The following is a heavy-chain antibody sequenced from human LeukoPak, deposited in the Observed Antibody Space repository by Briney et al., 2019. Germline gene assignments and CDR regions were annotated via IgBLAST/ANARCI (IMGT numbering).Heavy chain of an antibody. CDR2: IYYSGST. CDR1: GGSISSSSYY. D-gene: IGHD6-13*01. V-gene: IGHV4-39*07. J-gene: IGHJ4*02. CDR3: ARGLAAAGTDY. Sequence: PSETLSLTCTVSGGSISSSSYYWGWIRQPPGKGLEWIGSIYYSGSTYYNPSLKRRVTISVDTSKNQFSLKLSSVTAADTAVYYCARGLAAAGTDYWGQGTLVTVSS.